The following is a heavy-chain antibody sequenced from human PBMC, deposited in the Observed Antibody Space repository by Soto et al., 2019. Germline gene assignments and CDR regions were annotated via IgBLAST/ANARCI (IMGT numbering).Heavy chain of an antibody. CDR1: GFSFSDYY. CDR3: ARAPRTTVTTTLGWFDP. J-gene: IGHJ5*02. Sequence: GGSLRLSCAASGFSFSDYYMSWIRQAPGKGLEWVSYISSSGSTIYYADSVKGRFTISRDNAKNSLYLQMNSLRAEDTAVYYCARAPRTTVTTTLGWFDPWGQGTLVTVSS. D-gene: IGHD4-4*01. CDR2: ISSSGSTI. V-gene: IGHV3-11*01.